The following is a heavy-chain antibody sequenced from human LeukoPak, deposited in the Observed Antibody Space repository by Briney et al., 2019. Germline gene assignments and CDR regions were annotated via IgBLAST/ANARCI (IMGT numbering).Heavy chain of an antibody. V-gene: IGHV3-23*01. Sequence: GGSLRLSCAASGFTFSSYGMSWVRQAPGKGLEWVSVISGSGDKTYYADSVRGRFTISRDNSKNTLYLQMNSLRAEDTAVYYCAKIPRLLLFDYWGQGTLVTVSS. CDR1: GFTFSSYG. CDR3: AKIPRLLLFDY. D-gene: IGHD2-15*01. CDR2: ISGSGDKT. J-gene: IGHJ4*02.